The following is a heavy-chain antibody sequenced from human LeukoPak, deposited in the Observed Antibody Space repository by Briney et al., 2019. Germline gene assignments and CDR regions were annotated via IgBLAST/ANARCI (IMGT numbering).Heavy chain of an antibody. D-gene: IGHD6-13*01. V-gene: IGHV3-30*18. CDR2: ISHDGTNK. CDR3: AKASSSWFYYFDY. CDR1: GFTFSSYG. Sequence: PGGSLRLSCAASGFTFSSYGMHWVRQAPGKGLEWVAVISHDGTNKYYADSVKGRFTISRDNSKNTLFLQTNTLRAEDTAVYYCAKASSSWFYYFDYWGQGTLVTVSS. J-gene: IGHJ4*02.